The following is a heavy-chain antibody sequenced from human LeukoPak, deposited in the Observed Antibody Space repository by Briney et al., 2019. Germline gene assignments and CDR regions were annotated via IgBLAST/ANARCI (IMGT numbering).Heavy chain of an antibody. D-gene: IGHD6-13*01. CDR1: GFSVSSNY. J-gene: IGHJ5*02. Sequence: GGSLRLSCAASGFSVSSNYMSWVRQAPGRGLEWVSVIYSGDTTYYADSVKGRFTISRDNSKNTLYLQMNSLRAEDTAVYYCARDYSSSWYNWFDPWGQGTLVTVSS. CDR2: IYSGDTT. CDR3: ARDYSSSWYNWFDP. V-gene: IGHV3-53*05.